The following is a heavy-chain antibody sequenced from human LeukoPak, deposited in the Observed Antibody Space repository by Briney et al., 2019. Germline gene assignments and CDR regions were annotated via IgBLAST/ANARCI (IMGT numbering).Heavy chain of an antibody. J-gene: IGHJ6*04. CDR2: IIPIFGTI. D-gene: IGHD3-9*01. V-gene: IGHV1-69*01. CDR3: ARAPQTGPHYYGMDV. CDR1: GGTFSSYA. Sequence: ASVKVSCKASGGTFSSYAISWVRQAPGQGLEWMGGIIPIFGTINHAQKFLGRVTITADESTNTAYMELSSLRSEDTAVYYCARAPQTGPHYYGMDVWGKGTTVTVSS.